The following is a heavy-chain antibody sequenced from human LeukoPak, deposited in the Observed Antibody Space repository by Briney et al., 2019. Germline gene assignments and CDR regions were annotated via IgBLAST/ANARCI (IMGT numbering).Heavy chain of an antibody. V-gene: IGHV3-74*01. CDR2: INSDGSST. J-gene: IGHJ4*02. CDR3: AGDQGWGSFDY. Sequence: PGGSLRLSCAASGFTFSSYWMHWVRQAPGKGLVWVSRINSDGSSTSYADSVKGRFTISRDNAKNTLYLQMNSLRAEDTAVYYCAGDQGWGSFDYWGQGTLVTVSS. D-gene: IGHD6-19*01. CDR1: GFTFSSYW.